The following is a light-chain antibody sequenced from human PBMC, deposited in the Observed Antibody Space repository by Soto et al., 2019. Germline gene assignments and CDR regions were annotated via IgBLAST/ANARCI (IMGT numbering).Light chain of an antibody. CDR3: LQHNSYPDT. J-gene: IGKJ2*01. CDR1: QDIRSN. V-gene: IGKV1-17*01. Sequence: DLQMTQSPSSLSASVGDRVTFTCRASQDIRSNLGWFQERPGKAPKRLIYAASSLEGGVPSRFSARGSGTDVTLTIIRLQHEDFETYSCLQHNSYPDTLGQGTKLEIK. CDR2: AAS.